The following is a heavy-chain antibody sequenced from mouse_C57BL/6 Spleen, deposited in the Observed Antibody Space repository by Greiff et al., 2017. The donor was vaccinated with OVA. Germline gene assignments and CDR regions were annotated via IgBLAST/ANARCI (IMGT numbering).Heavy chain of an antibody. D-gene: IGHD2-3*01. CDR3: ARRGLYDGYYDWYFDV. Sequence: VQLQQSGPVLVHPGYSVKMSCKASGYTFTDYYMNWVKQSHGKSLEWIGVINPYNGGTSYNQKFKGKATLTVDKSSSTAYMELNSLTSEDSAVYYGARRGLYDGYYDWYFDVWGTGTTVTVSS. CDR1: GYTFTDYY. V-gene: IGHV1-19*01. CDR2: INPYNGGT. J-gene: IGHJ1*03.